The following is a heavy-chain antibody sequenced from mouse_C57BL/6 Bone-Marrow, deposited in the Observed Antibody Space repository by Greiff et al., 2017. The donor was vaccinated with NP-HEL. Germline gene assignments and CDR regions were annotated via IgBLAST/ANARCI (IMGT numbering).Heavy chain of an antibody. V-gene: IGHV1-78*01. Sequence: VQLQQSDAELVKPGASGKRTGKVSGDTVTDHTMQGMKQRPEQGLEWIGYIYPRDGSTKYNEKFKGKATLTADKSSSTAYMQLNSLTSEDSAVYFCARSRYYDGTSFEYWGQGTTLTVSS. J-gene: IGHJ2*01. CDR2: IYPRDGST. D-gene: IGHD1-1*01. CDR1: GDTVTDHT. CDR3: ARSRYYDGTSFEY.